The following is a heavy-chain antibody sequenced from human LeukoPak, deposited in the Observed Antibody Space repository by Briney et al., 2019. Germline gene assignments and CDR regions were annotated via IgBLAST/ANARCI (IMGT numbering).Heavy chain of an antibody. Sequence: GGSLRLSCAASGFTFSSYSMNWVRQAPGKGLEWVSYISSSSSTIYYADSVKGRFTISRDNAKNSLYLQMNSLRAEDTAVYYCARVREYYYGSGSFDYWGQGTLVTVSS. CDR3: ARVREYYYGSGSFDY. V-gene: IGHV3-48*01. CDR1: GFTFSSYS. J-gene: IGHJ4*02. CDR2: ISSSSSTI. D-gene: IGHD3-10*01.